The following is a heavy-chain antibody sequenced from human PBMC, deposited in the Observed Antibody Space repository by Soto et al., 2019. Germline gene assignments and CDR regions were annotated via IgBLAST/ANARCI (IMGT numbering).Heavy chain of an antibody. CDR2: ISYDGSNK. D-gene: IGHD3-3*01. Sequence: GGSLRLSCAASGFTFSSYAMHWVRQAPGKGLEWVAVISYDGSNKYYADSVKGRFTISRDNSKNTLYLQMNSLRAEDTAVYYCARDVYPSITIFGVVTNPTDGMDVWGQGTTVTVSS. J-gene: IGHJ6*02. V-gene: IGHV3-30-3*01. CDR1: GFTFSSYA. CDR3: ARDVYPSITIFGVVTNPTDGMDV.